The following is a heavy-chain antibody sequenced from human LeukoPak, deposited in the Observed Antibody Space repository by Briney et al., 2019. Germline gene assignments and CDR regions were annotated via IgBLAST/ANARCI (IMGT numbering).Heavy chain of an antibody. CDR3: ARSLFGVVLNYYYYMDV. V-gene: IGHV3-7*01. CDR1: GFTFSSYW. CDR2: IKQDGSEK. Sequence: GGSLRLSCAASGFTFSSYWMSWVRQAPGKGLEWVANIKQDGSEKYYVDSVKGRFTISRDNAKNSLYLQMNSLRAEDTAVYYCARSLFGVVLNYYYYMDVWGKGTTVTVSS. J-gene: IGHJ6*03. D-gene: IGHD3-3*01.